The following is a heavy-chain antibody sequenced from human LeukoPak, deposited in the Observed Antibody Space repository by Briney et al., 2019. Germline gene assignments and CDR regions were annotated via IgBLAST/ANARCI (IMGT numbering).Heavy chain of an antibody. CDR2: IKSDGSST. CDR3: TRVPYL. D-gene: IGHD2/OR15-2a*01. J-gene: IGHJ4*02. CDR1: GLTFSSYW. Sequence: GGSLRLSCAASGLTFSSYWMHWVRQAPGKGVVWVSRIKSDGSSTSYADSVKGRFTISRDNAKNTLYLQMNSLRAEDTAVYYCTRVPYLGGQGTLVTVSS. V-gene: IGHV3-74*01.